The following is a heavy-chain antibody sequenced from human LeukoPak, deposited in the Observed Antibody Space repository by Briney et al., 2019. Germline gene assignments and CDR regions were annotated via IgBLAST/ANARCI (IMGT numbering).Heavy chain of an antibody. CDR2: ISGSGGST. D-gene: IGHD6-13*01. V-gene: IGHV3-23*01. Sequence: GGSLRLSCAASRFTFSSYAMSWVRQAPGKGLEWVSAISGSGGSTYYADSVKGRFTISRDNSKNTLYLQMNSLRAEDTAVYYCAKDLNPSGYSSSWYLNWFDPWGQGTLVTVSS. CDR1: RFTFSSYA. CDR3: AKDLNPSGYSSSWYLNWFDP. J-gene: IGHJ5*02.